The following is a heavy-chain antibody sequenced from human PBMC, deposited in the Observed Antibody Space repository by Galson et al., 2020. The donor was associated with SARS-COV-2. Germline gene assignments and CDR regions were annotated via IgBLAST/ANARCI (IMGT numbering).Heavy chain of an antibody. Sequence: GGSLRLSCAASGFAFRTFGMHWVRQGPGKGLEWVAFISFDGHHDYYADSLKGRFTISRDNSNNILYLDMNDLSAEDSAVYYCVTDRYCDYKVGYNWLDPWGQGTLVTVSS. D-gene: IGHD3-3*01. CDR1: GFAFRTFG. CDR2: ISFDGHHD. J-gene: IGHJ5*02. V-gene: IGHV3-30*02. CDR3: VTDRYCDYKVGYNWLDP.